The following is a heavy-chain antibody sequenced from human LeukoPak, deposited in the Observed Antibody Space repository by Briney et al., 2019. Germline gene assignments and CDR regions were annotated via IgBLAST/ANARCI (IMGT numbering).Heavy chain of an antibody. CDR2: INDNGRST. D-gene: IGHD6-19*01. CDR1: GFTFSKYA. V-gene: IGHV3-64D*09. J-gene: IGHJ4*02. CDR3: AKYSSGWYYDY. Sequence: PGGSLRLSCSASGFTFSKYAMHWVRQAPGKGLEYASAINDNGRSTYYADSVKGRFSISRDNSKSTLYLQMSSLRTEDTAVYYCAKYSSGWYYDYWGQGTLVTVSS.